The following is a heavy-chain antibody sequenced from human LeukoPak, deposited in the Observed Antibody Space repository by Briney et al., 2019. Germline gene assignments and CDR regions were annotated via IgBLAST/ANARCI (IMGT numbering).Heavy chain of an antibody. CDR2: MNSNSGNT. J-gene: IGHJ6*03. CDR1: GYTFTSYD. Sequence: ASVKVSCKASGYTFTSYDINWVRQATGQGLEWMGWMNSNSGNTGYAQKFQGRVTITRNTSISTAYMELSSLRSEDTAVYYCARVSGYYDFWSGYFYYYYYYMDVWGKGTTVTVSS. V-gene: IGHV1-8*03. D-gene: IGHD3-3*01. CDR3: ARVSGYYDFWSGYFYYYYYYMDV.